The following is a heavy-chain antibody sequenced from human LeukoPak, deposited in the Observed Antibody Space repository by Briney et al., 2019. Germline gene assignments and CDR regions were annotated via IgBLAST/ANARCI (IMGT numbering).Heavy chain of an antibody. Sequence: GASVKVSCKASGYMFTSYDIHWVRQATGQGLEWMGWMNPNSGNTVYAQKFQGRVTITRNTSMSTAYMELRSLRSEDTAVYYCARLHYDFWSGYQYYYYLDVWGKGTTVTVSS. CDR1: GYMFTSYD. CDR3: ARLHYDFWSGYQYYYYLDV. CDR2: MNPNSGNT. V-gene: IGHV1-8*01. J-gene: IGHJ6*03. D-gene: IGHD3-3*01.